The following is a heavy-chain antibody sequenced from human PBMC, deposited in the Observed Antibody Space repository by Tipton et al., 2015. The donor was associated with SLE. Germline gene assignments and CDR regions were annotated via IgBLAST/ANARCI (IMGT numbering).Heavy chain of an antibody. CDR2: ISTSGST. D-gene: IGHD6-19*01. J-gene: IGHJ6*03. CDR1: GGSIHVYY. CDR3: ARERAVAGDYSYMDV. V-gene: IGHV4-4*08. Sequence: TLSLTCSVSGGSIHVYYWNWIRQPPGRGLEWIGYISTSGSTFYNPPLTSPVTISIDTSKKHFSLNLGSVSAAATAVYYCARERAVAGDYSYMDVWGKGTTVTVSS.